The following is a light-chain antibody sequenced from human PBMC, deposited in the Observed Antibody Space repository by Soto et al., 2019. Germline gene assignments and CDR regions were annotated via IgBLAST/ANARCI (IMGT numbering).Light chain of an antibody. V-gene: IGKV1-39*01. Sequence: DIQMTQSPSSLSASVGDRVTITCRASQSISSYLNWYQQKPGKAPKLLIYAASSLQSGVPSRFSGSGSGTDLTLTISSLQPEDFATYYCQQSYSTPLYTFGQGTKLDIK. CDR2: AAS. CDR3: QQSYSTPLYT. J-gene: IGKJ2*01. CDR1: QSISSY.